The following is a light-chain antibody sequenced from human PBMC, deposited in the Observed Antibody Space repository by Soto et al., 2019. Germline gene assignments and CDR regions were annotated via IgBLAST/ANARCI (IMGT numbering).Light chain of an antibody. J-gene: IGKJ1*01. Sequence: EIVMTQSPSTLSVSPGERATLSFRASQSVGSTLAWYQQKPGQAPKLLIYGASTRATGIPATFSGSGSGTEFTLTISSLQSDDLAVSCCQQYDTWPPTFGHGTKVEIK. CDR1: QSVGST. CDR2: GAS. V-gene: IGKV3-15*01. CDR3: QQYDTWPPT.